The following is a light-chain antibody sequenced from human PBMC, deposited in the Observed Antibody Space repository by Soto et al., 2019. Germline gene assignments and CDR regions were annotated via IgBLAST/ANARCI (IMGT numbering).Light chain of an antibody. V-gene: IGKV1-5*03. CDR2: KAS. J-gene: IGKJ1*01. Sequence: DIQMTQSPSTLSGSVGDRVTITCRASQTISSWLAWYQQKPGKAPKLLIYKASTLKSGVPSRFSGSGSGTEFPLTISSLQPDDFAHYYGQHYNSYSQAFSDGTKVELK. CDR3: QHYNSYSQA. CDR1: QTISSW.